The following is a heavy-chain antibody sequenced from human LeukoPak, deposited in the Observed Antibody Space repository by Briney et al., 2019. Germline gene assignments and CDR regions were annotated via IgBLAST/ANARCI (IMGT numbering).Heavy chain of an antibody. CDR3: ARDDGDQAEDY. CDR2: ITSSGSTM. Sequence: PGGSLRLSCAASGFTFSSYEMNWVRQAPGKGLEWVSYITSSGSTMYYADSVKGRFTISRDNAKDSLYLQMNSLRAEDTAVYYCARDDGDQAEDYWGQGTLVTVSS. CDR1: GFTFSSYE. D-gene: IGHD4-17*01. V-gene: IGHV3-48*03. J-gene: IGHJ4*02.